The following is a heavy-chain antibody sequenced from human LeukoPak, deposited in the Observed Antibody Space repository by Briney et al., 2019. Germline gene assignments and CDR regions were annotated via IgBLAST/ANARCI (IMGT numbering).Heavy chain of an antibody. CDR2: ISGSGGST. J-gene: IGHJ4*02. V-gene: IGHV3-23*01. D-gene: IGHD2-2*01. CDR1: GFTFSSYA. CDR3: AKEGQGVPAAMAFDY. Sequence: PGGSLRLSCAASGFTFSSYAMNWVRQAPGKGLEWVSAISGSGGSTYYADSVKGRFTISRDNSKNTLYLQMNSLRAEDTAVYYCAKEGQGVPAAMAFDYWGQGTLVTVSS.